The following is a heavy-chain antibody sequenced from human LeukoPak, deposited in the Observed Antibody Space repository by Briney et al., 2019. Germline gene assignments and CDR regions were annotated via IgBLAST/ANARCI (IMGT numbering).Heavy chain of an antibody. Sequence: SETLSLTCTVSGGSISGSSYYWGWIRQPPGKELEWIGSTYYSGTTYNNPSLKSRVTISVDTSKNQFSLKVNSVTAADAAVYYCAREGSRDYGGLGDWGQGTLVTVPS. D-gene: IGHD4-23*01. J-gene: IGHJ4*02. V-gene: IGHV4-39*07. CDR1: GGSISGSSYY. CDR3: AREGSRDYGGLGD. CDR2: TYYSGTT.